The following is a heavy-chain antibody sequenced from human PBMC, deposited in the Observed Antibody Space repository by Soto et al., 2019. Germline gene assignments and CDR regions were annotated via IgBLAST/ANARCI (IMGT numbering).Heavy chain of an antibody. D-gene: IGHD4-17*01. CDR2: INGDGRST. J-gene: IGHJ4*02. CDR1: GSSFSSYW. CDR3: ARVTQNYGDHDADHFDC. Sequence: EVQLVESGGGLVQPGGSRKPSFEASGSSFSSYWTHWVRKAPGKGRVWVSRINGDGRSTSYADSVKGRFTISRDNAKNTLYLQMNSLRVEDTAVYYCARVTQNYGDHDADHFDCWGQGTLVTVSS. V-gene: IGHV3-74*01.